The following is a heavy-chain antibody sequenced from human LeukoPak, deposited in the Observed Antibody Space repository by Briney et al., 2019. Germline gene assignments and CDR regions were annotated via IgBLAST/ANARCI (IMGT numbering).Heavy chain of an antibody. CDR1: GYSFTSYW. CDR3: ARHVLAAAGTEAFDY. D-gene: IGHD6-13*01. J-gene: IGHJ4*02. V-gene: IGHV5-51*01. CDR2: IYPGDSDT. Sequence: GESLKISCKGSGYSFTSYWVGWVRQMPGKGLEWMGIIYPGDSDTRYSPSFQGQVTISADKSISTAYLQWSSLKASDTAMYYCARHVLAAAGTEAFDYWGQGTLVTVSS.